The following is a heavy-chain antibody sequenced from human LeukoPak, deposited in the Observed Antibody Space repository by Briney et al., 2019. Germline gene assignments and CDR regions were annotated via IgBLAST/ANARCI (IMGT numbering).Heavy chain of an antibody. D-gene: IGHD1-26*01. CDR3: ARLKHPSSEVGYFDY. Sequence: GESLKISCKGPGYSFTSYWIGWVRQMPGKGLEWMGIIYPGDSDTRYSPSFQGQVTISADKSISTAYLQWSSLKASDTAMYYCARLKHPSSEVGYFDYWGQGTLVTVSS. V-gene: IGHV5-51*01. CDR1: GYSFTSYW. J-gene: IGHJ4*02. CDR2: IYPGDSDT.